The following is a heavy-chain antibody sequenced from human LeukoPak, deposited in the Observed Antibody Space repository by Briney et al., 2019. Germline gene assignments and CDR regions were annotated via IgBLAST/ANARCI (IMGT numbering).Heavy chain of an antibody. Sequence: ASVKVSCKASGYIFSDFYIHWVRQAPGQGLEWMAWINPNHGGTNFAQKLQGRVTMTTDTSTSTAYMELRSLRSDDTAVYYCARSDGSGSYYNNDYWGQGTLVTVSS. CDR2: INPNHGGT. V-gene: IGHV1-18*04. J-gene: IGHJ4*02. CDR1: GYIFSDFY. D-gene: IGHD3-10*01. CDR3: ARSDGSGSYYNNDY.